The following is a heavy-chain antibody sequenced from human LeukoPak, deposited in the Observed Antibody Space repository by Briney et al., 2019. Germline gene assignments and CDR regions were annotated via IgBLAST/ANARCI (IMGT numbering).Heavy chain of an antibody. Sequence: ASVKVSCKASGYTFTSYGISWVRQAPGQGLEWMGWISAYNGNTNYAQKLQGRVTMTTDTSTSTAYMELRSLRSDDTAVYYCARESLNYYDSSGYYYYVDAFDIWGQGTMLTVSS. CDR3: ARESLNYYDSSGYYYYVDAFDI. J-gene: IGHJ3*02. D-gene: IGHD3-22*01. V-gene: IGHV1-18*01. CDR1: GYTFTSYG. CDR2: ISAYNGNT.